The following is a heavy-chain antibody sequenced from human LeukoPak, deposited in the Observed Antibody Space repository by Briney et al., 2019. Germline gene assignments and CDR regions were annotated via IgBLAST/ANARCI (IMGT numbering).Heavy chain of an antibody. V-gene: IGHV1-46*01. J-gene: IGHJ4*02. CDR1: GYTFTSYY. D-gene: IGHD2-2*01. CDR2: INPSGGST. CDR3: ARVDVVVPAAMRDPENYFDY. Sequence: APVKVSCKASGYTFTSYYMHWVRQAPGQGLEWMGIINPSGGSTSYAQKFQGRVTMTRDTSTSTVYMELSSLRSEDTAVYYCARVDVVVPAAMRDPENYFDYWGQGTLVTVSS.